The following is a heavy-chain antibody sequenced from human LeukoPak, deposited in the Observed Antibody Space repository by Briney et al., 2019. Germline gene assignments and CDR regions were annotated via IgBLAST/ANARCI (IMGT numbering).Heavy chain of an antibody. V-gene: IGHV3-53*01. CDR2: IYSGGST. D-gene: IGHD6-13*01. Sequence: SGGSLRLSCAASGLTVSRNYMSWVRQAPGKGLESVSVIYSGGSTYYADSVRGRFTISRDNSKNTLYLQMNSLRVEDTAVYYCVGLGRIAAAGPYFDYWGQGTLVTVSS. J-gene: IGHJ4*02. CDR1: GLTVSRNY. CDR3: VGLGRIAAAGPYFDY.